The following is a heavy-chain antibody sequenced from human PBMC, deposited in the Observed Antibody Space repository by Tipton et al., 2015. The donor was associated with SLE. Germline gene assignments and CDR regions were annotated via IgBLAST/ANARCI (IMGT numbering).Heavy chain of an antibody. CDR1: GGSISSGGYY. J-gene: IGHJ3*02. CDR3: ARDQTTTGSDAFDI. Sequence: TLSLTCTVSGGSISSGGYYWSWIRQPAGTGLEWIGRIYTSGSTNYNPSLKSRVTMSVDTSKNQFSLKLSSVTAADTAVYYCARDQTTTGSDAFDIWGQGTMVTVSS. V-gene: IGHV4-61*02. D-gene: IGHD4-17*01. CDR2: IYTSGST.